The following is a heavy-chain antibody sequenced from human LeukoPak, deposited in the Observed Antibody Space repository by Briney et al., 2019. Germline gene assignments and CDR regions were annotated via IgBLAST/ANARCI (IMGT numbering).Heavy chain of an antibody. J-gene: IGHJ5*02. V-gene: IGHV4-61*01. Sequence: SETLSLTCTVSGGSISSSSYYWGWIRQPPGKGLEWIGYIYYSGSTNYNPSLKSRVTISVDTSKNQFSLKLSSVTAADTAVYYCARDNTFDDSSGYYLWYNWFDPWGQGTLVTVSS. CDR1: GGSISSSSYY. CDR2: IYYSGST. CDR3: ARDNTFDDSSGYYLWYNWFDP. D-gene: IGHD3-22*01.